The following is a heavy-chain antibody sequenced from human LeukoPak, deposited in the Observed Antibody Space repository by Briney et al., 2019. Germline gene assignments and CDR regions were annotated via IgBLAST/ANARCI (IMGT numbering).Heavy chain of an antibody. V-gene: IGHV3-33*01. CDR1: GFTFSGYG. CDR3: ARGEARSQYSFDY. CDR2: IWYDGSNK. Sequence: PGGSLRLSCVASGFTFSGYGMHWVRQAPGKGLEWVAVIWYDGSNKYYADSVKGRFTISRDNSKNTLYLQMNSLRAEDTAVYYCARGEARSQYSFDYWGQGTLVTVSS. J-gene: IGHJ4*02.